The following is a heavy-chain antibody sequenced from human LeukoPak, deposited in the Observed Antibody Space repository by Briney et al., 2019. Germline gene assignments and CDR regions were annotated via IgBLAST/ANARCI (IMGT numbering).Heavy chain of an antibody. J-gene: IGHJ6*03. Sequence: GGSLRLSCAASGFTFSNYAMSWVRQAPGKGLEWVSSISGNGVNTYYAGSVKGRFIISRDTSKSMVRLQMNSLRAEDTAVYYCASDFPLYYYYMDVWGKGTTVTVSS. V-gene: IGHV3-23*01. CDR1: GFTFSNYA. CDR3: ASDFPLYYYYMDV. CDR2: ISGNGVNT.